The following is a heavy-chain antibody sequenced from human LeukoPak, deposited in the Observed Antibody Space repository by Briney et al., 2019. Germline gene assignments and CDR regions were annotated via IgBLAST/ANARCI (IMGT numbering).Heavy chain of an antibody. CDR3: AGSYGSGSFITHFDY. CDR1: GGTFSSYA. CDR2: IIPIFGTA. D-gene: IGHD6-19*01. J-gene: IGHJ4*02. Sequence: SVKVSCKASGGTFSSYAISWVRQAPGQGLEWMGRIIPIFGTANYAQKFQGRVTITTDESTSTAYMELSSLRSEDTAVYYCAGSYGSGSFITHFDYWGQGTLVTVSS. V-gene: IGHV1-69*05.